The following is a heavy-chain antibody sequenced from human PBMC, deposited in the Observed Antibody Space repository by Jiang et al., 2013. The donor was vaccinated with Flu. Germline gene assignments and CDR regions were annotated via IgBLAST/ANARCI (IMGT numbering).Heavy chain of an antibody. V-gene: IGHV7-4-1*04. J-gene: IGHJ6*02. Sequence: KVSCKTSGYAFSHYAMNWVRQAPGQGLEWMGWIHTNTGDPRMPRASRDALFFRFDTSVGMAYLQINDLRAEDTAVYFCARTAGTTFYYFAMDVWGRGTAVTVSS. CDR2: IHTNTGDP. CDR3: ARTAGTTFYYFAMDV. CDR1: GYAFSHYA. D-gene: IGHD1-1*01.